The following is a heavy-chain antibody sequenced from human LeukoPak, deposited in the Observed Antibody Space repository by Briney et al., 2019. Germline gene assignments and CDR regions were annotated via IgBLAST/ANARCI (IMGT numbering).Heavy chain of an antibody. J-gene: IGHJ6*02. CDR3: TRDASGDTNSGPRMDV. CDR1: AFTFSSYW. Sequence: PGGSLRLSCAASAFTFSSYWMSWVRQAPGKGLEWVALIKPDGSEQHYVDSVKGLFTVSRDNAKNSLYLQMTSLSAEDTGVYYCTRDASGDTNSGPRMDVWGQGTTVTVSS. V-gene: IGHV3-7*05. CDR2: IKPDGSEQ. D-gene: IGHD1-26*01.